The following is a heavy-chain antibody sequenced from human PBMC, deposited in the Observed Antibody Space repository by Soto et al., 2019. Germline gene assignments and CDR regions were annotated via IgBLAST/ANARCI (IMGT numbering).Heavy chain of an antibody. V-gene: IGHV4-4*02. J-gene: IGHJ6*02. CDR3: ARDPRSYDFWSGYPYYYYYGMDV. Sequence: PSETLSLTWAVSGGSIISTNWWTWVRQSPEKGLEWIGEIHHSGSTSYNPSLKSRATISVDKSKNQFSLKLSSVTATDTAVHYCARDPRSYDFWSGYPYYYYYGMDVWGQGTTVTVSS. CDR1: GGSIISTNW. CDR2: IHHSGST. D-gene: IGHD3-3*01.